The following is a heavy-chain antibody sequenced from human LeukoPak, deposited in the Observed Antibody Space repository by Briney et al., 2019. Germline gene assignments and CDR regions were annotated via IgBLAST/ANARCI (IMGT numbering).Heavy chain of an antibody. J-gene: IGHJ6*03. CDR2: IYYSGST. V-gene: IGHV4-59*11. CDR3: ARVWYDPLPNYMDV. Sequence: SETLSLTCTVSGGSISSHYWSWIRQPPGKGLEWIGYIYYSGSTNYSPSLKSRVTISVDTSKNQFSLKLSSVTAADTAVYYCARVWYDPLPNYMDVWGKGTTVTVSS. CDR1: GGSISSHY. D-gene: IGHD3-3*01.